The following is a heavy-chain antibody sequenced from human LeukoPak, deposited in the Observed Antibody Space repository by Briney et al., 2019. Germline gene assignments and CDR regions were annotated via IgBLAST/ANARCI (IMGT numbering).Heavy chain of an antibody. J-gene: IGHJ6*03. V-gene: IGHV1-18*01. D-gene: IGHD3-9*01. CDR1: GYTFTSYG. CDR3: ARNEGYYDILTGYSWDYYYYMDV. CDR2: ISAYNGNT. Sequence: ASVKVSCKASGYTFTSYGISWVRQAPGQGLEWMGWISAYNGNTNYAQKLQGRVTMTRDTSTSTVYMELSSLRSEDTAVYYCARNEGYYDILTGYSWDYYYYMDVWGKGTTVTISS.